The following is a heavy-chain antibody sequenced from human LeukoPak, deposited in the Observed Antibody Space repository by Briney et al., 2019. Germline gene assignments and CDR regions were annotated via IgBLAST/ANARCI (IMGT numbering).Heavy chain of an antibody. CDR3: ARADCSGSTCYLRRSWFDP. CDR1: GFTFSRFD. V-gene: IGHV3-21*01. Sequence: GSLRLSCAASGFTFSRFDMNWVRQASGKGLEWVSFIRTSSRYIYYRDSVKGRFTISRDDAKNSLYLQMNSLRVEDTAVYYCARADCSGSTCYLRRSWFDPWGQGALVTVSS. J-gene: IGHJ5*02. D-gene: IGHD2-2*01. CDR2: IRTSSRYI.